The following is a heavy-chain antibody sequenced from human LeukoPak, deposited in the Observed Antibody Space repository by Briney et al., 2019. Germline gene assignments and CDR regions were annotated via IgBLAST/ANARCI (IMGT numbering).Heavy chain of an antibody. CDR2: INPSGGST. Sequence: ASVKVSCKASGYTFTSYGISWVRQAPGQGPEWMGIINPSGGSTSYAQKFQGRVTMTRDTSTSTVYMELSSLRSEDTAVYYCARDWGDSSGYYTVGGYWGQGTLVTVSS. D-gene: IGHD3-22*01. CDR1: GYTFTSYG. CDR3: ARDWGDSSGYYTVGGY. V-gene: IGHV1-46*01. J-gene: IGHJ4*02.